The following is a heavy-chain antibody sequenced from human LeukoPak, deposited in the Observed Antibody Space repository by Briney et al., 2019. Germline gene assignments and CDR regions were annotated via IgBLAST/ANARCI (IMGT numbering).Heavy chain of an antibody. CDR2: ISYDGSNK. Sequence: GGSLILSCAASGFTFSNYAMHWVRQAPGKGLVGGAFISYDGSNKYYADSVKGRFTISRDNSKNTLYLQMNSLRTEDTAVYYCARGDSSWDYFDYWGQGTLVTVSS. CDR1: GFTFSNYA. CDR3: ARGDSSWDYFDY. V-gene: IGHV3-30-3*01. D-gene: IGHD6-13*01. J-gene: IGHJ4*02.